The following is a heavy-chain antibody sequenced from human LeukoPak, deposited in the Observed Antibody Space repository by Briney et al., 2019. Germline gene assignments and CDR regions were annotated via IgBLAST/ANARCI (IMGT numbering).Heavy chain of an antibody. CDR1: GGSISSSSYY. D-gene: IGHD6-19*01. CDR2: IYYSGST. CDR3: AREGQWLGRPIFDY. V-gene: IGHV4-39*07. Sequence: SETLSLTCTVSGGSISSSSYYWGWIRQPPGKGLEWIGSIYYSGSTYYNPSLESRVTISVDTSKNQFSLKLSSVTAADTAVYYCAREGQWLGRPIFDYWGQGTLVTVSS. J-gene: IGHJ4*02.